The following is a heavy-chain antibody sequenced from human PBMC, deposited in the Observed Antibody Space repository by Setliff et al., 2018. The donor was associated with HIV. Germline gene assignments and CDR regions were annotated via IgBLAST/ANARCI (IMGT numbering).Heavy chain of an antibody. CDR1: AFTFSSYW. J-gene: IGHJ6*03. D-gene: IGHD3-22*01. CDR2: IKQDGSEK. CDR3: ARFIDSSGYLYYYYYYMGV. V-gene: IGHV3-7*03. Sequence: PGGSLRLSCAASAFTFSSYWMSWDRQAPGKGLEWVANIKQDGSEKYYVDSVKGRFTISRDNAKNSLYLQMNSLRAEDTAVYYCARFIDSSGYLYYYYYYMGVWGKGTTVTVSS.